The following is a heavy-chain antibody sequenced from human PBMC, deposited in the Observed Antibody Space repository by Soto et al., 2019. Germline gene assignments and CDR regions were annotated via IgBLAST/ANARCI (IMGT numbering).Heavy chain of an antibody. J-gene: IGHJ6*03. CDR3: AKEANYDFWSGYSYYYYMDV. CDR2: ISGSGGST. D-gene: IGHD3-3*01. CDR1: GFTFSSYA. Sequence: GGSLRLSCAASGFTFSSYAMSWVRQAPGKGLEWVSAISGSGGSTYYADSVKGRFTISRDNSKNTLYLQMNSLRAEDTAVYYCAKEANYDFWSGYSYYYYMDVWGKGTTVTVSS. V-gene: IGHV3-23*01.